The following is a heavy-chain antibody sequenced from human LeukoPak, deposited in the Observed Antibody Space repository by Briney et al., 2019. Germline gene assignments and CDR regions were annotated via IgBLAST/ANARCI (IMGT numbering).Heavy chain of an antibody. D-gene: IGHD3-3*01. Sequence: GASVKVSCKASGYTFTSYGISWVRQAPGQGLEWMGWISAYNGDTNYAQKRQGRVTMTTDTSTSTAYMELRSLRSDDTAVYYCARTPYPFWSGENKKYYYYYMDVWGKGTTVTVSS. J-gene: IGHJ6*03. V-gene: IGHV1-18*01. CDR3: ARTPYPFWSGENKKYYYYYMDV. CDR2: ISAYNGDT. CDR1: GYTFTSYG.